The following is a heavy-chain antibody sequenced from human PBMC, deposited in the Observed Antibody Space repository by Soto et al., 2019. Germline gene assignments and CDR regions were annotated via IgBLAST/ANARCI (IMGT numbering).Heavy chain of an antibody. Sequence: ASVKVSCKVSGYTLTELSMHWVRQAPGKGLEWMGGFDPEDGETIYAQKFQGRVTMTEDTSTDTAYMELSSLRSEDTAVYYCATQQNYDFWSGYYTNYYGMVVWGQGTTVTVSS. D-gene: IGHD3-3*01. CDR1: GYTLTELS. V-gene: IGHV1-24*01. CDR3: ATQQNYDFWSGYYTNYYGMVV. J-gene: IGHJ6*02. CDR2: FDPEDGET.